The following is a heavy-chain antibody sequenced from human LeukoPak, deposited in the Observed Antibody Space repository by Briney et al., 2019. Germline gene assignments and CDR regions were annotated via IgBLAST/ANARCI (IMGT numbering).Heavy chain of an antibody. Sequence: SETLSLTCAVYGGSFSGYYWSWIRQPPGKGLEWIGEINHSGSTNYNPSLKSRVTISVDTSKNQFSLKLSSVTAADTAVYYCARLRVRPSNYYYYYMDVWGKGTTVTISS. CDR2: INHSGST. D-gene: IGHD3-10*01. CDR1: GGSFSGYY. V-gene: IGHV4-34*01. J-gene: IGHJ6*03. CDR3: ARLRVRPSNYYYYYMDV.